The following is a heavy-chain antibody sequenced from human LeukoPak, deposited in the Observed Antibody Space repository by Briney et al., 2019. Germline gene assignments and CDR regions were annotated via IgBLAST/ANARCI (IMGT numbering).Heavy chain of an antibody. D-gene: IGHD4-17*01. CDR3: AREADPYGDYVNSGFDY. CDR2: TYYRSKWYN. J-gene: IGHJ4*02. V-gene: IGHV6-1*01. CDR1: GDSVSSNSAA. Sequence: SQTPSLTCAISGDSVSSNSAAWNWIRQSPSRGLEWLGRTYYRSKWYNDYAVSVKSRITINPDTSKNQFSLQLNSVTPEDTAVYYCAREADPYGDYVNSGFDYWGQGTLVTVSS.